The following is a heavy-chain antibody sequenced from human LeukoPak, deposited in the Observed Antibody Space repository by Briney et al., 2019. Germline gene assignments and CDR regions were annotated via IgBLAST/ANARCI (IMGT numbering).Heavy chain of an antibody. CDR3: AELGITMIGGV. Sequence: GGSLRLSCAASGFTFSSYWMHWVRQAPGKGLEWMAFIRSDGSNKYYADSVKGRFTISRDNSKNTLYLQMNSLRAEDTAVYYCAELGITMIGGVWGKGTTVTISS. CDR2: IRSDGSNK. D-gene: IGHD3-10*02. V-gene: IGHV3-30*02. J-gene: IGHJ6*04. CDR1: GFTFSSYW.